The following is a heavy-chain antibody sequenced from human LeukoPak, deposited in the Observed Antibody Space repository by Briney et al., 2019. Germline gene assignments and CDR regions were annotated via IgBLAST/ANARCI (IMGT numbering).Heavy chain of an antibody. CDR2: IVVGSGNT. Sequence: GASVKVSCKASGFTFTSSAMQWVRQARGQRLEWIGWIVVGSGNTNYAQKFQERVTITRDMSTSTAYMELSSLRSEDTAVYYCAAAVTSSGWHDFDYWGQGTLVTVSS. CDR1: GFTFTSSA. V-gene: IGHV1-58*02. CDR3: AAAVTSSGWHDFDY. D-gene: IGHD6-19*01. J-gene: IGHJ4*02.